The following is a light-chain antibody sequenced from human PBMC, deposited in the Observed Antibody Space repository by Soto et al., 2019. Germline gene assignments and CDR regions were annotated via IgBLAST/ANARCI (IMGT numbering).Light chain of an antibody. CDR2: GAS. Sequence: EIVMTQSPATLSVSPGERAPLSCGASQGFGSTLACYQKKLGQAPRLLIYGASTRATGIPARFSGSGSGTEFTLTISSLQSEDFAVYYCQQYNNWPYTFGQGTKLEIK. CDR3: QQYNNWPYT. V-gene: IGKV3-15*01. CDR1: QGFGST. J-gene: IGKJ2*01.